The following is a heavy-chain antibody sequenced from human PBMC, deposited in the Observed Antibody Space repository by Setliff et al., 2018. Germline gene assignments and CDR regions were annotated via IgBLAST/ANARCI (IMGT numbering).Heavy chain of an antibody. CDR1: GYSFSSNA. Sequence: ASVKVSCKASGYSFSSNAFHWVRQAPGQTLEWMGWIHAGSSNTLYSQRFQDRITISRDTSAAAVHMELSSLRSDDTAVYYCARMSTSGPHYDYWGQGTLVTVS. CDR2: IHAGSSNT. J-gene: IGHJ4*02. V-gene: IGHV1-3*01. CDR3: ARMSTSGPHYDY. D-gene: IGHD2-8*02.